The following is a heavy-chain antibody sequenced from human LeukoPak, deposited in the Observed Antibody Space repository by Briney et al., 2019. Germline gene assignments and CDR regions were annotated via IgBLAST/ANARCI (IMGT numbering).Heavy chain of an antibody. CDR1: GYTFTDYY. J-gene: IGHJ4*02. D-gene: IGHD3-10*01. CDR2: INPDSGGT. Sequence: GASVKGSCKASGYTFTDYYMHWVRQAPGQGIEWMGWINPDSGGTDYAQKFQGRVTMTRDTSISTAYMELRRLRSDDTAVFYCARDAYYRSGSYPYWGQGTLVTVSS. V-gene: IGHV1-2*02. CDR3: ARDAYYRSGSYPY.